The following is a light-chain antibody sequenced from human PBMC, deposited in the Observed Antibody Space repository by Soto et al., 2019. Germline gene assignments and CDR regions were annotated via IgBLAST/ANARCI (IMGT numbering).Light chain of an antibody. CDR1: SSDVGGYDY. Sequence: QSALTQPASVSGSTGQSITISCTGTSSDVGGYDYVSWYQQHPGKAPKLMIYDVNSRPSGVSNRFSGSKSGNTASLTISGLQAEDEADYYCSSYTSSTTLVIFGGGTKLTVL. CDR3: SSYTSSTTLVI. V-gene: IGLV2-14*03. CDR2: DVN. J-gene: IGLJ2*01.